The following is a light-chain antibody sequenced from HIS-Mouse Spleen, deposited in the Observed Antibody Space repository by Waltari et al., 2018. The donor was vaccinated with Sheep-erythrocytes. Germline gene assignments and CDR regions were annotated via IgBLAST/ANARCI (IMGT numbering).Light chain of an antibody. CDR1: KLGDKY. J-gene: IGLJ2*01. Sequence: SYELTQPPSVSVSPGQTASITCSGDKLGDKYACWYQQKPGQSPVLVIYQDSKRPSGIPERFSGSNSGNPATLAISGTQAMVEADYYCQAWDSSTAVFGGGTKLTVL. CDR2: QDS. CDR3: QAWDSSTAV. V-gene: IGLV3-1*01.